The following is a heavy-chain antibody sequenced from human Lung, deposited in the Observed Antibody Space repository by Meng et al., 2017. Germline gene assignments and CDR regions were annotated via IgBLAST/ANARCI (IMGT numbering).Heavy chain of an antibody. CDR3: ARGPTTMAHDFDY. CDR1: GGSFSDYY. V-gene: IGHV4-34*01. D-gene: IGHD4-11*01. CDR2: INHSGST. Sequence: QVEPPLGGAGLFEPSETLSLTGVFSGGSFSDYYWSWIRQPPGKGLEWIGEINHSGSTNYNPSLESRATISVDTSQNNLSLKLSSVTAADSAVYYCARGPTTMAHDFDYWGQGTLVTVSS. J-gene: IGHJ4*02.